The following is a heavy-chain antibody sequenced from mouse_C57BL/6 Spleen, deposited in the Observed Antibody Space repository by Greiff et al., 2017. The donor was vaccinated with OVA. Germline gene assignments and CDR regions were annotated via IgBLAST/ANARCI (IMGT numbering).Heavy chain of an antibody. J-gene: IGHJ2*01. D-gene: IGHD1-1*01. CDR3: ARSRITTVVATDY. Sequence: VQLQQSGAELVKPGASVKLSCKASGYTFTSYWMHWVKQRPGQGLEWIGMIHPNSGSTNYNEKFKSKATLTVDKSSSTAYMQLSSLTSEDSAVYYCARSRITTVVATDYWGQGTTLTVSS. V-gene: IGHV1-64*01. CDR2: IHPNSGST. CDR1: GYTFTSYW.